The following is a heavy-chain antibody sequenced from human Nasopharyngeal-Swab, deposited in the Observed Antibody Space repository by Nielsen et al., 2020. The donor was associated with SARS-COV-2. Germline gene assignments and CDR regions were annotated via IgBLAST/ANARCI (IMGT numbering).Heavy chain of an antibody. CDR3: TRDLGRWQLFDP. J-gene: IGHJ5*02. Sequence: GGSLRLSCAASGFTCSSYGMHWVRQAPGKGLEWVAFIRYDGSNKYYADSVKGRFTISRDNSKNTLYLQMNSLRAEDTAVFYCTRDLGRWQLFDPWGQGTLVTVSS. CDR2: IRYDGSNK. V-gene: IGHV3-30*02. D-gene: IGHD7-27*01. CDR1: GFTCSSYG.